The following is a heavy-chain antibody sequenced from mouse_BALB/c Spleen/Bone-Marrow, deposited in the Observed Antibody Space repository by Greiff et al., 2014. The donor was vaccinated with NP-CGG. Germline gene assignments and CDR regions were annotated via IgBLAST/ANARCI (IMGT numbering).Heavy chain of an antibody. CDR2: IDPASDNT. Sequence: VQLKESGAELVKPGASVKLSCTASGFNITDPYIHWVKQRPGQGLDWIGRIDPASDNTQYDPKFQGKATLTADTSSNTAYLQXXXLTSEDTAVYYCATLTGHFDYWGQGTILTVSS. D-gene: IGHD4-1*01. CDR1: GFNITDPY. CDR3: ATLTGHFDY. J-gene: IGHJ2*01. V-gene: IGHV14-3*02.